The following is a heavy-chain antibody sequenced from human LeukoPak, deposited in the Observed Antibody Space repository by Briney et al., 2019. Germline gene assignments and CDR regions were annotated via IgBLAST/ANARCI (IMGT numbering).Heavy chain of an antibody. CDR3: ASLKHYDFWSGYYGVDYYYGMDV. V-gene: IGHV1-8*01. CDR2: MNPNSGNT. CDR1: GYTFTSYD. Sequence: ASVKVSCKASGYTFTSYDINWVRQATGQGLGWMGWMNPNSGNTGYAQKFQGRVTMTRNTSISTAYMELSSLRSEDTAVYYCASLKHYDFWSGYYGVDYYYGMDVWGQGTTVTVSS. J-gene: IGHJ6*02. D-gene: IGHD3-3*01.